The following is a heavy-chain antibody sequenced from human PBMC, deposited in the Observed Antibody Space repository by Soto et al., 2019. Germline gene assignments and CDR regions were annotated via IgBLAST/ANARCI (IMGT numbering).Heavy chain of an antibody. J-gene: IGHJ6*02. CDR2: IKSKTDGGTT. CDR3: TTGAVAGISPGRHYYYYSGMDV. D-gene: IGHD6-19*01. CDR1: GFTFSNAW. V-gene: IGHV3-15*01. Sequence: VGPLRLSCAAFGFTFSNAWMSWVRQAPGKGLEWVGRIKSKTDGGTTDYAAPVKGRFTISRDDSKNTLYLQMNSLKTEDTAVYYCTTGAVAGISPGRHYYYYSGMDVWGQGTTGTGYS.